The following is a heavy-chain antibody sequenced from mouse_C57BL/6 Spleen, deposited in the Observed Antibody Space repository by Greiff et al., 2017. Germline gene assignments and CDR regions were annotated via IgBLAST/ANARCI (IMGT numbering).Heavy chain of an antibody. J-gene: IGHJ2*01. V-gene: IGHV5-4*01. Sequence: EVNVVESGGGLVKPGGSLKLSCAASGFTFSSYAMSWVRQTPEKRLEWVATISDGGSYTYYPDNVKGRFTISRDNAKNNLYLQMSQLKSEDTAMYYWARDRGEEAGYYVDDWGKGTTLTVSS. CDR3: ARDRGEEAGYYVDD. CDR1: GFTFSSYA. CDR2: ISDGGSYT. D-gene: IGHD2-2*01.